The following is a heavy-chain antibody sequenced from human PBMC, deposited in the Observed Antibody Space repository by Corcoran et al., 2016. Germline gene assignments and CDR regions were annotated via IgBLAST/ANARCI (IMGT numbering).Heavy chain of an antibody. D-gene: IGHD2-15*01. CDR3: ARGLGGKGGCSGGSCFNDY. CDR2: INHSGST. V-gene: IGHV4-34*01. CDR1: GGSFSGYY. J-gene: IGHJ4*02. Sequence: QVQLQQWGAGLLKPSETLSLTCAVYGGSFSGYYWSWIRQPPGKGLEWIGEINHSGSTNYNPSLKSRVTISVDTSKNQFSLKLSSVTAAVTAVYYCARGLGGKGGCSGGSCFNDYWGQGTLVTVSS.